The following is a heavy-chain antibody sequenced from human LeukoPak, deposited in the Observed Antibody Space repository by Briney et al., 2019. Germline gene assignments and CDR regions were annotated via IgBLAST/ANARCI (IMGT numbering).Heavy chain of an antibody. V-gene: IGHV4-59*01. J-gene: IGHJ4*02. CDR3: ARVYGYNDY. CDR2: IYYSGSA. D-gene: IGHD5-24*01. CDR1: GGSISTYY. Sequence: PSETLSLTCTVSGGSISTYYWSWIRQPPGKGLEWIGYIYYSGSANYNPSLKSRVPISVDTSKNQFSLKLSSVTAADTAVYYCARVYGYNDYWGQGTLVTVSS.